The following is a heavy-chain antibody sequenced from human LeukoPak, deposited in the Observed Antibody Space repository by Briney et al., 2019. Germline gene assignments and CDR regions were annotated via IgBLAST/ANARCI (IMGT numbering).Heavy chain of an antibody. D-gene: IGHD2-2*01. V-gene: IGHV1-8*01. Sequence: GASVTVSCKASGYTFTSYDINWVRQATGQGLEWMGWMNPNSGNTGYAQKFQGRVTMTRNTSISTAYMELSSLRSEDTAVYYCASPAYCSSTSCYAFDIWGQGTMVTVSS. CDR1: GYTFTSYD. CDR3: ASPAYCSSTSCYAFDI. CDR2: MNPNSGNT. J-gene: IGHJ3*02.